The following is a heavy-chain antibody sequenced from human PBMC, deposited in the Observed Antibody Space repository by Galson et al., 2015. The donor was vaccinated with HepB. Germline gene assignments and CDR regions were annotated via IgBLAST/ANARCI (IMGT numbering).Heavy chain of an antibody. J-gene: IGHJ3*02. CDR2: IYYSGST. CDR3: ALRGGNPGNAFDI. V-gene: IGHV4-59*01. Sequence: SLTCTVSGGSISSYYWSWIRQPPGKGLEWIGYIYYSGSTNYNPSLKSRVTISVDTSKNQFSLKLSSVTAADTAVYYCALRGGNPGNAFDIWGQGTMVTVSS. CDR1: GGSISSYY. D-gene: IGHD1-14*01.